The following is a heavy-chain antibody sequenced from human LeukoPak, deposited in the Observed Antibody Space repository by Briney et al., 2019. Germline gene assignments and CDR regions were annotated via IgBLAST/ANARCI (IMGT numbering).Heavy chain of an antibody. CDR3: ARGPILEIRLFDY. J-gene: IGHJ4*01. CDR1: GGSFSGYY. D-gene: IGHD3-16*01. Sequence: SETLSPTCAVYGGSFSGYYWSWIRQPPGKGLEWIGEINHSGSTNYNPSLKSRVTISVDTSKNQFSLKLSSVTAADTAVYYCARGPILEIRLFDYWGQGTLVTVSS. CDR2: INHSGST. V-gene: IGHV4-34*01.